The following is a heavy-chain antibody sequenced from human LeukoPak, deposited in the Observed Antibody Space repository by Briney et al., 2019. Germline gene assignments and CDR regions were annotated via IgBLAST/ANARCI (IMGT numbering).Heavy chain of an antibody. D-gene: IGHD2-15*01. CDR3: AREVAATLIDY. CDR2: ISAYNGNT. Sequence: GASVKVSCKASGYTFTHYGITWVRQAPGHGLEWMGWISAYNGNTNYAQKLQGRVTMITDTSTSTAYMELWSLKSDDTAVYYCAREVAATLIDYWGQGTLVTVSS. V-gene: IGHV1-18*01. J-gene: IGHJ4*02. CDR1: GYTFTHYG.